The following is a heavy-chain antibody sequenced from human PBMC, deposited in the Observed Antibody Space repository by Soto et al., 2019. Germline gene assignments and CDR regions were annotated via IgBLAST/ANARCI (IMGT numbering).Heavy chain of an antibody. CDR1: GFSFSAYG. CDR2: ISYDGSNK. CDR3: AKSVDGSGDYVNYFHH. V-gene: IGHV3-30*18. J-gene: IGHJ1*01. Sequence: QVQLVESGGGVVEPGQSLRLSCAASGFSFSAYGMHWVRQAPGKGLEWVAVISYDGSNKQFGDSVKGRFTVSRDNSKKKLYLQMNSQRAEDTAVYYCAKSVDGSGDYVNYFHHWGQGTLVTVFS. D-gene: IGHD3-22*01.